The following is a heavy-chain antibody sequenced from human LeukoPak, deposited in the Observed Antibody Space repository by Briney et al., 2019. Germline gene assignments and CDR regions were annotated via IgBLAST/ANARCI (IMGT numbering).Heavy chain of an antibody. J-gene: IGHJ4*02. CDR2: INSDGSST. D-gene: IGHD6-19*01. V-gene: IGHV3-74*01. CDR1: GFTFSSSA. CDR3: ARAHGVAVAFYYFDY. Sequence: GGSLRLSCAASGFTFSSSAMSWVRQVPGKGLVWVSRINSDGSSTSYADSVKGRFTISRDNAKNTLYLQMNSLRAEDTAVYYCARAHGVAVAFYYFDYWGQGTLVTVSS.